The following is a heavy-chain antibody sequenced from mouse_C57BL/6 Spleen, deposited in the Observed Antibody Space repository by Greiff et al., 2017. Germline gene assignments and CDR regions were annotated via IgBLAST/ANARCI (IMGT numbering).Heavy chain of an antibody. J-gene: IGHJ3*01. CDR3: ARRYGCSPWFAD. D-gene: IGHD1-2*01. CDR1: GYAFSSYW. CDR2: IYPGDGGT. V-gene: IGHV1-80*01. Sequence: QVQLQQSGAELVKPGASVKLSCKASGYAFSSYWMNWVKQRPGKGLEWIGQIYPGDGGTNYNGKFKGKATLTADKSSSTAYMQLSSLTSDDSAVYFCARRYGCSPWFADWGQGTLVTVAA.